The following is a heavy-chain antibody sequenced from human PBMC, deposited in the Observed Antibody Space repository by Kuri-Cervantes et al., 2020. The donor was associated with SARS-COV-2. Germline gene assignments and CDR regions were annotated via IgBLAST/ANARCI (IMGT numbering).Heavy chain of an antibody. V-gene: IGHV3-11*06. CDR3: AGAYCGGDCYGGYYYGMDV. CDR1: GFTFSDYY. CDR2: ISSSSSYT. D-gene: IGHD2-21*02. J-gene: IGHJ6*02. Sequence: GESLKISCAASGFTFSDYYMSWIRQAPGKGLGWVSYISSSSSYTNYADSVKGRFTISRDNAKNSLYLQMNSLRAEDTAVYYCAGAYCGGDCYGGYYYGMDVWGQGTTVTVSS.